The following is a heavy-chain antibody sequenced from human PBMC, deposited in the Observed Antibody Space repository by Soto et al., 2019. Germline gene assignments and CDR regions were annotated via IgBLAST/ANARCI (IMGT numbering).Heavy chain of an antibody. J-gene: IGHJ4*02. D-gene: IGHD2-15*01. Sequence: HVQLQESGPGLVKPSQTLSLTCTVSGGSISSGNYYWSWIRQPPGKGLEWIGFISYSGSTYYSTSLKRRVTISVDTSKSQFSLNLSFVTAADTAVYYCATMGTPATGLYFFDYWGQGSLVTVSS. CDR3: ATMGTPATGLYFFDY. CDR2: ISYSGST. V-gene: IGHV4-30-4*01. CDR1: GGSISSGNYY.